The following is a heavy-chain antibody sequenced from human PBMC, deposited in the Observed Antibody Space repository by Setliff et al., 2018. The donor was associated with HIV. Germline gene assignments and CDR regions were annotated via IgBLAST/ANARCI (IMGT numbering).Heavy chain of an antibody. Sequence: SETLSLTCTVYGGSFSGYYWSWIRQPPGKGLEWIGEIIHSGSTKYNPSLKSRVTIALDTSKNQFSLNLSSVTAADTAVYYCASGSGYCKNGNCYIGVHKNPDKYYFDYWGQGTLVT. CDR3: ASGSGYCKNGNCYIGVHKNPDKYYFDY. V-gene: IGHV4-34*12. D-gene: IGHD2-8*01. CDR1: GGSFSGYY. J-gene: IGHJ4*02. CDR2: IIHSGST.